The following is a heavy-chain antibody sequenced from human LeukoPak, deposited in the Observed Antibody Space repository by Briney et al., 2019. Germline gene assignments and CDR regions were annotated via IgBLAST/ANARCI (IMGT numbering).Heavy chain of an antibody. J-gene: IGHJ4*02. CDR3: ARDLISGAHIVWYLDY. Sequence: GGSLRLSCAASGFTFSSYSMNWVRQAPGKGLEWVSSISSSSSYIYYADSVKGRFTISRDNAKNSLYLQMNSLRAEDTAVYYCARDLISGAHIVWYLDYWGQGTLVTVSS. V-gene: IGHV3-21*01. CDR1: GFTFSSYS. D-gene: IGHD5-12*01. CDR2: ISSSSSYI.